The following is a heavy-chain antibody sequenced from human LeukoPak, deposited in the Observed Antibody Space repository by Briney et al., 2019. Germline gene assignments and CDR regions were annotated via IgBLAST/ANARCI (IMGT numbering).Heavy chain of an antibody. CDR2: ISYDGSNK. CDR1: GFTFSSYA. CDR3: ARDSATMAEMDGYFDY. J-gene: IGHJ4*02. D-gene: IGHD5-12*01. V-gene: IGHV3-30-3*01. Sequence: QSGGSLRLSCAASGFTFSSYAMHWVRQAPGKGLEWVAVISYDGSNKYYADSVKGRFTISRDNSKNTLYLQMNSLRAEDTAVYYCARDSATMAEMDGYFDYWGQGTLVTVSS.